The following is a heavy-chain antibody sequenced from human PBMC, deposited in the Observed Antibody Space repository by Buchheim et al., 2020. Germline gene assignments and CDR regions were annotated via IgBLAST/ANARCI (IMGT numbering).Heavy chain of an antibody. CDR3: ARGGYYDFWSGLWVYYYGMDV. J-gene: IGHJ6*02. CDR1: GYTFTSYD. D-gene: IGHD3-3*01. CDR2: MNPNSGNT. V-gene: IGHV1-8*01. Sequence: QVQLVQSGAEVKKPGASVKDSCKASGYTFTSYDINWVRQATGQGLEWMGWMNPNSGNTGYAQKFQGRVTMTRNTSISTAYMELSSLRSEDTAVYYCARGGYYDFWSGLWVYYYGMDVWGQGTT.